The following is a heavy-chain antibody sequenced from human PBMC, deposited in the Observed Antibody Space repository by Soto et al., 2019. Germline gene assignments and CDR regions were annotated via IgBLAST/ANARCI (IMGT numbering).Heavy chain of an antibody. J-gene: IGHJ6*02. Sequence: ASETLSLTCTVSGGSIRSSNYYWGWIRQPPGKGLEWIGSIYYSGSTYYNPSLKSRVTISVDTSKNQFSLKLSSVTAADTAVYYCASLFYCSSPSCYYYYGMDVWGQGTTVT. CDR2: IYYSGST. CDR1: GGSIRSSNYY. D-gene: IGHD2-2*01. CDR3: ASLFYCSSPSCYYYYGMDV. V-gene: IGHV4-39*01.